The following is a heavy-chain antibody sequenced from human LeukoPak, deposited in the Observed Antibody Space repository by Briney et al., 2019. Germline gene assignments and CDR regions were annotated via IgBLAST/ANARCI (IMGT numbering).Heavy chain of an antibody. CDR1: GFTFSSYG. Sequence: GGSLRLSCAASGFTFSSYGMSWVRQAPGKGLEWVSAISGSGGSTYYADSVKGRFTISRDNSKNTLYLQMNSLRADDTAVYYCAKDIGYCSGGSCALFDYWGQGTLVTVSS. V-gene: IGHV3-23*01. CDR2: ISGSGGST. J-gene: IGHJ4*02. CDR3: AKDIGYCSGGSCALFDY. D-gene: IGHD2-15*01.